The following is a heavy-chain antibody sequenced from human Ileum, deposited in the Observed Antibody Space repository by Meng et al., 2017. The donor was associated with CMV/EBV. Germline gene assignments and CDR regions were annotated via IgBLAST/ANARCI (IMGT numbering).Heavy chain of an antibody. V-gene: IGHV6-1*01. Sequence: QVQLQQSGPGLVKPSQTLSLTCAISGDSVSSKSVTWNWIRQSPSRGLEWLGRTYYMSKWNNDYAASVESRIIVNLDTFTNQLSLQLNSVTPDDTAVYYCARGQFSALDFWGQGTLVTVSS. CDR2: TYYMSKWNN. CDR3: ARGQFSALDF. D-gene: IGHD4-11*01. CDR1: GDSVSSKSVT. J-gene: IGHJ4*02.